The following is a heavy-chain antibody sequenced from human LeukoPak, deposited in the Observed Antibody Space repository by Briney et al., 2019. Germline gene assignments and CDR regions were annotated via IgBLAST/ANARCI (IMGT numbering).Heavy chain of an antibody. CDR1: GFTFSSYS. J-gene: IGHJ4*02. V-gene: IGHV3-21*01. CDR2: ISSSSSYI. Sequence: GGSLRLSCAASGFTFSSYSMNWVRQAPGKGLEWVSSISSSSSYIYYADSVKGRFTISRDNSKNTLYLQMNSLRTEDTAVYYCAKDGFGGIGYWGQGTLVTVSS. D-gene: IGHD3-10*01. CDR3: AKDGFGGIGY.